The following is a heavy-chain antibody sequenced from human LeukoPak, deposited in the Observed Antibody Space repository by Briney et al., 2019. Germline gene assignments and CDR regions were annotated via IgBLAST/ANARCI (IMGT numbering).Heavy chain of an antibody. CDR2: IYTSGST. J-gene: IGHJ4*02. D-gene: IGHD1-26*01. Sequence: PSETLSLTCTVSGGSISSYYWSWSRQPAGKGLEWIGRIYTSGSTNYNPSLKSRVTMSVDTSKNQFSLKLSSVTAADTAVYYCARGGRIVGASPPDYWGQGTLVTVSS. CDR1: GGSISSYY. CDR3: ARGGRIVGASPPDY. V-gene: IGHV4-4*07.